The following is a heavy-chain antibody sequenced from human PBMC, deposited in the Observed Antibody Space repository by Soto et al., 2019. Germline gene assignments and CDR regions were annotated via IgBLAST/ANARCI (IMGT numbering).Heavy chain of an antibody. CDR1: GYTFNTFG. V-gene: IGHV1-18*01. CDR2: ISGYGGKR. J-gene: IGHJ4*02. D-gene: IGHD3-3*01. Sequence: IQLMQSAGEVKRPGASVKVSCKASGYTFNTFGITWVRQAPGQGLEWMGCISGYGGKRDYSRKLQGRITMTADPSTSTSYMELRNLTSYDTAVYYCARVWVKIFGVNEFWGQGTLVSVSS. CDR3: ARVWVKIFGVNEF.